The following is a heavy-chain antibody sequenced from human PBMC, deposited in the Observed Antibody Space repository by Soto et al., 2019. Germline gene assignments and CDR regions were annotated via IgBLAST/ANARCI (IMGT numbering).Heavy chain of an antibody. J-gene: IGHJ4*02. CDR1: GDSISSGGYY. Sequence: QVQLQESGPGLVKPSQTLSLSCIVSGDSISSGGYYWSWIRQHPGKGREWIGYIHNSGSTFSNPSLGSRVAILVDPSKNQFPVKLTSVTPADTAVYYCGRGISTVAGPLGYWGQGTGVTVSS. D-gene: IGHD6-25*01. CDR3: GRGISTVAGPLGY. V-gene: IGHV4-31*03. CDR2: IHNSGST.